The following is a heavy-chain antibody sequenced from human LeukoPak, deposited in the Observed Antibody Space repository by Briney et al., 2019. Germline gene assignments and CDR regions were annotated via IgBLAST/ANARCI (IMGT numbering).Heavy chain of an antibody. J-gene: IGHJ5*02. Sequence: PSETLSLTCTVSGGSISSYYWSWIRQPPGKGLEWIGYIYYSGSTNYNPSLKSRVTISVDTSKNQFSLKLSSVTAADTAVYYCARGREQQLVPPTRRMFDPWGQGTLVTVSS. CDR2: IYYSGST. V-gene: IGHV4-59*12. CDR1: GGSISSYY. D-gene: IGHD6-13*01. CDR3: ARGREQQLVPPTRRMFDP.